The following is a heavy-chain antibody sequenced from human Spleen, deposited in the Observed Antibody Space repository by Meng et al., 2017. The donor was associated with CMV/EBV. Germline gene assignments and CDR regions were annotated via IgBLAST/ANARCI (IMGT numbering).Heavy chain of an antibody. Sequence: SETLSLTCAVYGGSFSGYYWSWIRQPPGKGLEWIGEINHSGSTNYNPSLKSRVTISVDTSKNQFSLKLSSVTAADTAVYSCARPNYGGNFLHAFDIWGQGTMVTVSS. CDR3: ARPNYGGNFLHAFDI. CDR1: GGSFSGYY. CDR2: INHSGST. D-gene: IGHD4-23*01. J-gene: IGHJ3*02. V-gene: IGHV4-34*01.